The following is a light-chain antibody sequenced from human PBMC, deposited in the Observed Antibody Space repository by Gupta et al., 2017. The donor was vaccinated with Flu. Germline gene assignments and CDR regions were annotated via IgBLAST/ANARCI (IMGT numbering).Light chain of an antibody. V-gene: IGKV1-27*01. CDR2: AAS. CDR1: RGSNNY. J-gene: IGKJ4*01. Sequence: LSSRAAAVGYRVTITCRPSRGSNNYLAWYQQKPGKVPKLLIYAASTLQSGVPARFSGSGSGTDFTLKISSVQAEDVGIYYCQKYIQAPHTFGGGTKVDIK. CDR3: QKYIQAPHT.